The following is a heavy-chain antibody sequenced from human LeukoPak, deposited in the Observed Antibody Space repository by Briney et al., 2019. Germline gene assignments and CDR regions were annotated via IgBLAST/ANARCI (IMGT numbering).Heavy chain of an antibody. D-gene: IGHD2-15*01. CDR3: ARDRRNVVVVAATARYYYYGMDV. Sequence: PSETLSLTCTVSGGSISSYYWSWIRQPAGKGLEWIGRIYTSGSTNYNPSLQSRVTMSVDTSKNQFSLKLSSVTAADTAVYYCARDRRNVVVVAATARYYYYGMDVWGQGTTVTVSS. J-gene: IGHJ6*02. CDR2: IYTSGST. V-gene: IGHV4-4*07. CDR1: GGSISSYY.